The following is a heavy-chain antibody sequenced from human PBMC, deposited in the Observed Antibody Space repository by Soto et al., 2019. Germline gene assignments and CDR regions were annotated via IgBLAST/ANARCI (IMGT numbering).Heavy chain of an antibody. CDR1: GGSISSSNW. Sequence: QVQLQESGPGLVKPSGTLSLTCAVSGGSISSSNWWSWVRQPPGKGLEWIGEIYHSGSTNYNPSLKSRVTIAVEKSKNQFSLKLRSVTAADTAVYYCARGDSGYDPLDYWGQGTLVTVSS. CDR3: ARGDSGYDPLDY. V-gene: IGHV4-4*02. J-gene: IGHJ4*02. CDR2: IYHSGST. D-gene: IGHD5-12*01.